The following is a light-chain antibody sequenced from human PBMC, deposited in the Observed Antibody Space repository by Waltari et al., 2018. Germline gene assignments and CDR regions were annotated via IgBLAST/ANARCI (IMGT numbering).Light chain of an antibody. V-gene: IGKV3-11*01. J-gene: IGKJ3*01. CDR2: DAS. Sequence: DIVLSQSPATLSLSPGERATLSCRASQSVSRYLAWYQQKPGQAPRLLIYDASNRATGIPVRFSGSGSGTDFTLTFSSLGPEDFAVYYCLQHSNWPRFTFGPGTKVDIK. CDR3: LQHSNWPRFT. CDR1: QSVSRY.